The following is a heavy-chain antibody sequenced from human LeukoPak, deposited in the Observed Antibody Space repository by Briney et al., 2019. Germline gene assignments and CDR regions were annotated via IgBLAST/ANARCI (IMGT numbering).Heavy chain of an antibody. J-gene: IGHJ4*02. CDR1: GFTFSSYA. Sequence: HPGGSLRLSCAASGFTFSSYAMSWVRQAPGKGLEWVSAISGSGGSTYYADSVKGRFTISRDNSKNTLYLQMNSLRAEDTAVYYCAKDTYDILTGYLEYWGQGTLVTVSS. CDR2: ISGSGGST. CDR3: AKDTYDILTGYLEY. V-gene: IGHV3-23*01. D-gene: IGHD3-9*01.